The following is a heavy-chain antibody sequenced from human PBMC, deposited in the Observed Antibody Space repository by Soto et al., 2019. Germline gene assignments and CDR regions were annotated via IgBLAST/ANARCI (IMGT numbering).Heavy chain of an antibody. CDR1: GYTFTSYY. CDR2: INPSGGST. Sequence: ASVKVSCKASGYTFTSYYMHWVRQAPGQRLEWMGIINPSGGSTSYAQKFQGRVTMTRDTSTSTVYMELSSLRSEDTAVYYCARDWYCSGGSCYPSQTTYYYYGMDVWGQGTTVTVSS. J-gene: IGHJ6*02. D-gene: IGHD2-15*01. CDR3: ARDWYCSGGSCYPSQTTYYYYGMDV. V-gene: IGHV1-46*01.